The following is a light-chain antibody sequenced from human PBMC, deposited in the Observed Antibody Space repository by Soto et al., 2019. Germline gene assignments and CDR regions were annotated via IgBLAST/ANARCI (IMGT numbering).Light chain of an antibody. CDR3: QQFKSYPLT. CDR2: AAS. V-gene: IGKV1-9*01. CDR1: QGIRSY. J-gene: IGKJ4*01. Sequence: IQLTQSPSSLSTSVRDRVTITCRATQGIRSYLAWYKQKTGKAPKLLIYAASTLQSGVPSRFSGSGSGKDFTITISSLQTEDFETYYCQQFKSYPLTFGGGTKVDIK.